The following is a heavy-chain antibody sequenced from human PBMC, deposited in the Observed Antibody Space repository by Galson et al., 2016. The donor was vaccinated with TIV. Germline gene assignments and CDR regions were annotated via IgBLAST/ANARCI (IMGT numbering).Heavy chain of an antibody. V-gene: IGHV4-34*01. CDR2: INHSGIT. J-gene: IGHJ3*02. CDR3: SSPFPGGDDFWSAYYDAFDT. Sequence: SETLSLTCAVYGGSFNRYYWTWIRQPPGNGPEWIGQINHSGITKYNPSLKNQGTISVDTSNNQFSPKLTSVPAADTAVYYWSSPFPGGDDFWSAYYDAFDTWGQGTMVTVSS. CDR1: GGSFNRYY. D-gene: IGHD3-3*01.